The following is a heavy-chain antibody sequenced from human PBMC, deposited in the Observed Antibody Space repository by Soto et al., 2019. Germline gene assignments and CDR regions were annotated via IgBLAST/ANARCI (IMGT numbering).Heavy chain of an antibody. V-gene: IGHV3-30*18. D-gene: IGHD3-10*01. CDR3: GKDKNRLTAKYYYGMDV. CDR1: GFIFSNYG. Sequence: QMQLVQSGGGVVQPGGSLRLSCAGSGFIFSNYGIHWVRQRPGKGLEWVAIISFDGTKKDYEDSVKGRFTLSRDTSNSTVFLQMVSLRAQDTAVYYCGKDKNRLTAKYYYGMDVWGQGTTVTVS. J-gene: IGHJ6*02. CDR2: ISFDGTKK.